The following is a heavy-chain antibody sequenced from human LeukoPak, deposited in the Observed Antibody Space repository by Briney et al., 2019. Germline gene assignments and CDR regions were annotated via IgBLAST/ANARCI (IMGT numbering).Heavy chain of an antibody. Sequence: GGSLRLSCAASGFTFSSYAMSWVRQAPGKGLEWVSAISGSGGSTYYADSVKGRFTISRDNSKNTLYLQMNSLRAEDTAVYYCAYTRGGWLQGYFDYWGQGTLVTVSS. CDR2: ISGSGGST. D-gene: IGHD5-24*01. J-gene: IGHJ4*02. CDR1: GFTFSSYA. V-gene: IGHV3-23*01. CDR3: AYTRGGWLQGYFDY.